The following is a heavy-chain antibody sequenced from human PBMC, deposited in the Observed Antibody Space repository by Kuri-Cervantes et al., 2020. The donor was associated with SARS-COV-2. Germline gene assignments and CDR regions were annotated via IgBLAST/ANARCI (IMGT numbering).Heavy chain of an antibody. CDR3: AKIYSDYDFWSGDDAFDI. D-gene: IGHD3-3*01. V-gene: IGHV3-30*02. Sequence: GESLKISCAASGFTFSSYGMHWVRQAPGKGLEWVAFIRYDGTNKYYADSVKGRFTISRDNSKNTLYLQMNSLRAEDTAVYYCAKIYSDYDFWSGDDAFDIWGQGTMVTVSS. J-gene: IGHJ3*02. CDR2: IRYDGTNK. CDR1: GFTFSSYG.